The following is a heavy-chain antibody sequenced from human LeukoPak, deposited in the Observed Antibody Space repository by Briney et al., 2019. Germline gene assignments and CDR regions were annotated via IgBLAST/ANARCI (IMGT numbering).Heavy chain of an antibody. V-gene: IGHV5-51*01. J-gene: IGHJ4*02. CDR3: ASCSEPLDDFDY. CDR1: GYSFISYW. D-gene: IGHD2-21*01. Sequence: GESLKISCKGSGYSFISYWIGWARQMPGKGLEWMEIIYPGYSDTRYSPSCQGQVTISSHKSISTAYLQWSSLKASDAAMYYCASCSEPLDDFDYWGQGTLVTVSS. CDR2: IYPGYSDT.